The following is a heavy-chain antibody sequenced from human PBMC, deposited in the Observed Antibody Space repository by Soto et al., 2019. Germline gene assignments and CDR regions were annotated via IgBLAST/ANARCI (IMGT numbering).Heavy chain of an antibody. Sequence: GGSLRLSCAASGFTFSGSAMHWVRQASGKGLEWVGRIRRKAKSNATAYAASVKGRFTITRDDSKNKAYLQMNSLKTEDTAVYYCTRLNTYCGGDCYSGDYWGQGTLVTVSS. CDR2: IRRKAKSNAT. CDR3: TRLNTYCGGDCYSGDY. D-gene: IGHD2-21*02. V-gene: IGHV3-73*01. J-gene: IGHJ4*02. CDR1: GFTFSGSA.